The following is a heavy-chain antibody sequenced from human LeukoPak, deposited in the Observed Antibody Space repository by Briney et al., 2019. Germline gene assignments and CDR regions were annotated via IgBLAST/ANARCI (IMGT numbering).Heavy chain of an antibody. J-gene: IGHJ4*02. CDR1: GGSISSNSYY. CDR3: ARLSSSVWYTFDF. V-gene: IGHV4-39*01. Sequence: SQTLSLTCTVSGGSISSNSYYWGWIRQPPGKGLEWIGSIYYSGSTYYNRFIMSRVTISVDTSKNQFSLKLSSVTAADTAVYYCARLSSSVWYTFDFWGQGTLVAVSS. CDR2: IYYSGST. D-gene: IGHD6-19*01.